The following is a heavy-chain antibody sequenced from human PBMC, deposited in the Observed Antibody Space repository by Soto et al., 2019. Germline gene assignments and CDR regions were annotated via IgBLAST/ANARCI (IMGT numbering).Heavy chain of an antibody. V-gene: IGHV4-59*01. CDR3: ARVGIAAAGSSYYFDY. J-gene: IGHJ4*02. Sequence: SETLSLTCTVSGGSISSYCWSWIRQPPGKGLEWIGYIYYSGSTNYNPSLKSRVTISVDTSKNQFSLKLSSVTAADTAVYYCARVGIAAAGSSYYFDYWGQGTLVTVSS. CDR1: GGSISSYC. CDR2: IYYSGST. D-gene: IGHD6-13*01.